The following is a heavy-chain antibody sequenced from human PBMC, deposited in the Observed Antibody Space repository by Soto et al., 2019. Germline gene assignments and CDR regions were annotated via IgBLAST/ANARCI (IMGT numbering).Heavy chain of an antibody. CDR3: ARGVYSGYDSPPGRAFDI. Sequence: SETLSLTCAVYGGSFSGYYWTWIRQPPGTGLEWIGEINHSGSTNYNPSLKSRVTISVDTSKNQFSLKLSSVTAADTAVYYCARGVYSGYDSPPGRAFDIWGQGTMVTVSS. J-gene: IGHJ3*02. CDR2: INHSGST. CDR1: GGSFSGYY. D-gene: IGHD5-12*01. V-gene: IGHV4-34*01.